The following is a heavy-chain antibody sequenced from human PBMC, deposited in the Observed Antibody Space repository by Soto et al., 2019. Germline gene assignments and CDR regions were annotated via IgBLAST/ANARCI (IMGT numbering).Heavy chain of an antibody. CDR2: ISAYNGNT. Sequence: QVQLVQSGAEVKKPGASVKVSCKASGYTFTSYGISWVRQAPGQGLEWMGWISAYNGNTNYAQKLQGIVTMTTDTSTRTTYRELRSLRSDEKAVYYCWRYDDIVATSKWFDPWGQGTLVPGSS. CDR3: WRYDDIVATSKWFDP. J-gene: IGHJ5*02. V-gene: IGHV1-18*01. CDR1: GYTFTSYG. D-gene: IGHD5-12*01.